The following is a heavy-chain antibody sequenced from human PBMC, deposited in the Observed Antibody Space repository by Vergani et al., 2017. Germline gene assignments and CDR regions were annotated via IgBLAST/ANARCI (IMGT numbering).Heavy chain of an antibody. V-gene: IGHV3-15*01. Sequence: EAHLEESGGGLVKPGGSLRLSCAASVFTFTSAWMSWVRQAPGKGLQWVGRIKSKTDGETIDYAAPVKGRFTISRDDSKSTLSLQMNSLKTEDTAIYYCTTEDLKNWGQGTLVTVSS. CDR1: VFTFTSAW. CDR2: IKSKTDGETI. J-gene: IGHJ4*02. CDR3: TTEDLKN.